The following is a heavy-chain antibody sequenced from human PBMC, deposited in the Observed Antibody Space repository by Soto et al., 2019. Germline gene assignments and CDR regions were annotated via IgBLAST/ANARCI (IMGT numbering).Heavy chain of an antibody. V-gene: IGHV1-69*13. D-gene: IGHD3-10*01. CDR3: AGGNYYGSSYYYYYGMDV. J-gene: IGHJ6*02. CDR1: GGTFSSYA. CDR2: IIPIFGTA. Sequence: SVKVSCKASGGTFSSYAISWVRQAPGQGLEWMGGIIPIFGTANYAQKFQGRVTITADESTSTAYMELSSLRSEDTAVYYCAGGNYYGSSYYYYYGMDVWGQGTTVTAP.